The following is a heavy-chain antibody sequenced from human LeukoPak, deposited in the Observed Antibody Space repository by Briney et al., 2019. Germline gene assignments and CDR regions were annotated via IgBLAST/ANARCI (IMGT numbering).Heavy chain of an antibody. CDR2: IRYDGSNK. CDR3: AKGHWWELRAFYFDY. D-gene: IGHD1-26*01. Sequence: GGSLRLSCAASGFTFSSYGMHWVRQAPGKGLEWVAFIRYDGSNKYYADSVKGRFTISRDNSKNTLYLQMNSLRAEDTAVYYCAKGHWWELRAFYFDYWGQGTLVTVSS. CDR1: GFTFSSYG. V-gene: IGHV3-30*02. J-gene: IGHJ4*02.